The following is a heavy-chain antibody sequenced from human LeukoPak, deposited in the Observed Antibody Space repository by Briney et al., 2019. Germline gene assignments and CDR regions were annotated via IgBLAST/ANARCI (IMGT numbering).Heavy chain of an antibody. Sequence: GGSLRLSCAASGFTFSSYSMNWVRQAPGKGLEWVSSISSSSSYIYYADSVKGRFTISRDNAKNSLYLQMNSLRAEDTAVYYCARVRLLWFGQGGSFDYWGQGTLVTVSS. CDR1: GFTFSSYS. J-gene: IGHJ4*02. CDR3: ARVRLLWFGQGGSFDY. CDR2: ISSSSSYI. V-gene: IGHV3-21*01. D-gene: IGHD3-10*01.